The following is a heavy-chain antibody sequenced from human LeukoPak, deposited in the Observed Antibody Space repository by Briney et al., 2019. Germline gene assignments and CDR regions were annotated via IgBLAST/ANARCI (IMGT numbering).Heavy chain of an antibody. Sequence: PGRSLRLSCAASGFTFDDYAMHWVRQAPGKGLEWVSGISWNSGSIGYADSVKGRFTISRDNAKNSLYLQMNSLRAEDTALYYCAKDKGSSGWDFDYWGRGTLVTVSS. D-gene: IGHD6-19*01. V-gene: IGHV3-9*01. CDR1: GFTFDDYA. CDR2: ISWNSGSI. J-gene: IGHJ4*02. CDR3: AKDKGSSGWDFDY.